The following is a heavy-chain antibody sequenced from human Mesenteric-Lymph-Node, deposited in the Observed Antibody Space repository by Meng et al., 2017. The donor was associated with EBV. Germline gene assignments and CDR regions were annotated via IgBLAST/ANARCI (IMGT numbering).Heavy chain of an antibody. J-gene: IGHJ4*02. CDR3: ARDLKGATGTEDY. CDR2: ITPVSGTT. V-gene: IGHV1-69*06. CDR1: GSTFYSFTNYP. D-gene: IGHD1/OR15-1a*01. Sequence: VKLVTYGARVKRPGSSVKVPCKASGSTFYSFTNYPSSWVRQAPGQGLEWMGGITPVSGTTNYAQKFQGRVRITADTSTGTTYMELSSLRSEDTAVYYCARDLKGATGTEDYWGQGTLVTVSS.